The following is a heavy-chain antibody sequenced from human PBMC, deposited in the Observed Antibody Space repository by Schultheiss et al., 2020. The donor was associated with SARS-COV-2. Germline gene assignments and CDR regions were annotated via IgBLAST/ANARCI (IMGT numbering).Heavy chain of an antibody. J-gene: IGHJ6*03. Sequence: SETLSLTCAVYGGSFSGYYWSWIRQPAGKGLEWIGRIYTSGSTNYNPSLKSRVTMSVDTSKNQFSLKLSSVTAADTAVYYCAREGLLRFLEWAPGKAYYYMDVWGKGTTVTVSS. D-gene: IGHD3-3*01. CDR3: AREGLLRFLEWAPGKAYYYMDV. CDR2: IYTSGST. CDR1: GGSFSGYY. V-gene: IGHV4-4*07.